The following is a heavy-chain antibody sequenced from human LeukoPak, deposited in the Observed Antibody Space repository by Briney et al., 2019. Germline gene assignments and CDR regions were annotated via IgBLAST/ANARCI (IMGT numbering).Heavy chain of an antibody. CDR3: AGSIAARLDY. J-gene: IGHJ4*02. Sequence: PSETLSLTCTVSGGSISGYYWNWIRQPPGKGLEWIGYIYYSGSTNYNPSLKSRLTVSLDTSKNQFSLKLSSVTAADTAVYYCAGSIAARLDYWGQGTLVTVSS. CDR1: GGSISGYY. CDR2: IYYSGST. V-gene: IGHV4-59*12. D-gene: IGHD6-6*01.